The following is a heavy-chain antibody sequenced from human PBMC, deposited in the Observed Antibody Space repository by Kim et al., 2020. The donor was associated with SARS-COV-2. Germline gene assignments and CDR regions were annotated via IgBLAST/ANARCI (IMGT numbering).Heavy chain of an antibody. Sequence: ASVKVSCKASGYTFTSYYMHWVRQAPGQGLEWMGIINPSGGSTSYAQKFQGRVTMTRDTSTSTVYMELSSLRSEDTAVYYCARVLYYDSSGYGLHQTMDYYYYGMDVWGQGTTVTVSS. CDR1: GYTFTSYY. J-gene: IGHJ6*02. D-gene: IGHD3-22*01. CDR2: INPSGGST. V-gene: IGHV1-46*01. CDR3: ARVLYYDSSGYGLHQTMDYYYYGMDV.